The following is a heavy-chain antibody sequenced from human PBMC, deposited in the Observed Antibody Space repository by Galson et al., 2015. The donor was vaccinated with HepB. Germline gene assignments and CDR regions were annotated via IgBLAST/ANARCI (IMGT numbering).Heavy chain of an antibody. CDR3: ARDEGGYSYGLYYFDY. V-gene: IGHV1-69*13. CDR2: IIPIFGTA. J-gene: IGHJ4*02. CDR1: GGTFSSYA. D-gene: IGHD5-18*01. Sequence: SVKVSCKASGGTFSSYAISWVRQAPGQGLEWMGGIIPIFGTANYAQKFQGRVTITADESTSTAYMELSSLRSEDTAVYYCARDEGGYSYGLYYFDYWGQGTLVTVSS.